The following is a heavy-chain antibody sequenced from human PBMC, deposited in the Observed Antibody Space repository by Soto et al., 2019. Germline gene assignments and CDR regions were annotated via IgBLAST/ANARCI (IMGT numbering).Heavy chain of an antibody. CDR2: ISSSSSYI. V-gene: IGHV3-21*01. J-gene: IGHJ3*02. CDR1: GFTFSSYS. Sequence: PVGSLRLSCAVSGFTFSSYSMNWVRQAPGKGLEWVSSISSSSSYIYYADSVKGRFTISRDNAKNSLYLQMNSLRDEDTAVYYCARASYYYDSSGYQLGDSDAFDIWGQGTMVTVSS. CDR3: ARASYYYDSSGYQLGDSDAFDI. D-gene: IGHD3-22*01.